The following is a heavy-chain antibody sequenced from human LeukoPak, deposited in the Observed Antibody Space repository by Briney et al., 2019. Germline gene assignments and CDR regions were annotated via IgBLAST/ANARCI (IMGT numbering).Heavy chain of an antibody. CDR1: GGSFSGYY. J-gene: IGHJ4*02. CDR3: ARRTSGWYSSPILFDY. V-gene: IGHV4-34*01. CDR2: INHSGST. Sequence: SETLSLTCAVYGGSFSGYYWSWIRQPPGKGLEWIGEINHSGSTNYNPSLKSRVTISVDTSKNQFSLKLSSVTAADTAVYYCARRTSGWYSSPILFDYWGQGTLVTVS. D-gene: IGHD6-19*01.